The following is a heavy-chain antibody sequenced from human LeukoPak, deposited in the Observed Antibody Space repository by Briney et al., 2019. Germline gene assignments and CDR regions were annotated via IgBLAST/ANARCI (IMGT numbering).Heavy chain of an antibody. CDR3: ARLYLGAAGNGAAGIDY. CDR2: IYYSGST. D-gene: IGHD6-13*01. V-gene: IGHV4-39*01. J-gene: IGHJ4*02. Sequence: SETLSLTCTVPGGSISSSSYYWGWIRQPPGKGLEWIGSIYYSGSTYYNPSFKSRVTISVDTSKNQFSLKLSSVTAADTAVYYCARLYLGAAGNGAAGIDYWGQGTLVTVSS. CDR1: GGSISSSSYY.